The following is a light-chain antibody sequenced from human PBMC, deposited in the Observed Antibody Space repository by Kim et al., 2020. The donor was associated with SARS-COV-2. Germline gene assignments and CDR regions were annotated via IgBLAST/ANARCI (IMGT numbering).Light chain of an antibody. CDR1: QSVNSN. CDR2: GAS. Sequence: SWSPGERATLSCRASQSVNSNLAWHQQKPGQAPRLLMYGASSRASGIPDRFSGSGSGTDFTLTISRLEPEDFAVYFCQQYDTSMFTFGQGTKLEI. J-gene: IGKJ2*01. V-gene: IGKV3-20*01. CDR3: QQYDTSMFT.